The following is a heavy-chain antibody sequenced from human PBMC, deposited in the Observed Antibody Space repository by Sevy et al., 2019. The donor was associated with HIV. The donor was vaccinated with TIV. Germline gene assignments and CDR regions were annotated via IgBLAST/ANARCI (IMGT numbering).Heavy chain of an antibody. D-gene: IGHD3-3*01. J-gene: IGHJ6*02. CDR3: ATLDFWSENPFYGTDV. CDR1: GYTLTKLP. CDR2: FDPEDGET. Sequence: ASVKVSCKVSGYTLTKLPMHWVRQAPGQGLEWMGGFDPEDGETIYAQRFHGRVTMTEDTSTVTAYMELSSLRSEDTAVYYCATLDFWSENPFYGTDVWGQGTTVTVSS. V-gene: IGHV1-24*01.